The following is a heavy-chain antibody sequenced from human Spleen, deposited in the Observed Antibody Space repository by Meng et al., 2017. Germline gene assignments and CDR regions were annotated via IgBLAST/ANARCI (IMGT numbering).Heavy chain of an antibody. V-gene: IGHV4-4*02. D-gene: IGHD3-10*01. CDR1: GGAICRDHV. CDR3: AREGLLWFGDLFGSDGHYFDS. Sequence: QGALQEAGQALAGPAVHLPLNCPVPGGAICRDHVWSWIRPRTGKRLAWIGQLYQRGSTNYNPSLQCRVSMSVDKPNNKFSLKLSSVTAADTDVYYCAREGLLWFGDLFGSDGHYFDSWGQGTLVTVSS. CDR2: LYQRGST. J-gene: IGHJ4*02.